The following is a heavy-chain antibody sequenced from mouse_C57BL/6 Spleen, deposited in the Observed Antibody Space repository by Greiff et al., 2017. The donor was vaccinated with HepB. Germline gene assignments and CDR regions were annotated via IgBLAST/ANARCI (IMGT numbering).Heavy chain of an antibody. D-gene: IGHD1-1*01. CDR2: IDPEDGET. Sequence: EVQLQQSGAELVKPGASVKLSCTASGFNIKDYYMHWVKQRTEQGLEWIGRIDPEDGETKYAPKFQGKATITADASSNTAHLQLSSLPSEDTTVYYCARITTDWYFDVWGTGTTVTVSS. CDR1: GFNIKDYY. CDR3: ARITTDWYFDV. J-gene: IGHJ1*03. V-gene: IGHV14-2*01.